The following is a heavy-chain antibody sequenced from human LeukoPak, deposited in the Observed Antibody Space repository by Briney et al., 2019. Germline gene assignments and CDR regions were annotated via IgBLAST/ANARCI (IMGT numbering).Heavy chain of an antibody. CDR3: ARDYYDSSGYFDY. CDR2: IYYSGST. V-gene: IGHV4-31*03. Sequence: KPSQTLSLTCTVSGGSISSGGYYWSWIRQHPGKGLEWIGYIYYSGSTYYNPSLKSRVTISVDTSKNQSSLKLSSVTAADTAVYYCARDYYDSSGYFDYWGQGTLVTVSS. J-gene: IGHJ4*02. D-gene: IGHD3-22*01. CDR1: GGSISSGGYY.